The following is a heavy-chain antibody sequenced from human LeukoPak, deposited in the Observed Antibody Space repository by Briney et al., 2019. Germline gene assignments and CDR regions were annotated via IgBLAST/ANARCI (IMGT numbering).Heavy chain of an antibody. Sequence: GGSLRLSCAASGFTFSSYGMHWVRQAPGKGLEWVAVISYDGSNKYYADSVKGRFTISRDNSKKTLYLQMNSLRAEDTAVYYCVKDIVATTQYYYYYGMDVWGQGTTVTVSS. CDR2: ISYDGSNK. V-gene: IGHV3-30*18. CDR1: GFTFSSYG. CDR3: VKDIVATTQYYYYYGMDV. D-gene: IGHD5-12*01. J-gene: IGHJ6*02.